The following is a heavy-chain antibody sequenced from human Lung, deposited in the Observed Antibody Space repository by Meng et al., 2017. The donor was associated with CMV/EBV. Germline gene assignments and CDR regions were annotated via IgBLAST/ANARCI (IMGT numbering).Heavy chain of an antibody. J-gene: IGHJ6*02. Sequence: GGSXRLXCAASGFTFDDYAMHWVRQASGKGLEWVGRIRSKANSYATAYAASVKGRFTISRDDSKNTAYLQMNSLKTEDTAVYYCTSHSYDFWGGMDVWGQGTTVTVSS. CDR1: GFTFDDYA. CDR3: TSHSYDFWGGMDV. CDR2: IRSKANSYAT. D-gene: IGHD3-3*01. V-gene: IGHV3-73*01.